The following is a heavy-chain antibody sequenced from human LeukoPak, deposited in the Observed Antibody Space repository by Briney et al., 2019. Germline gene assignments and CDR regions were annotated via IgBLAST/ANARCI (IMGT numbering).Heavy chain of an antibody. CDR2: IYSGGST. CDR3: ARHSRSGSGGYENAFDI. J-gene: IGHJ3*02. V-gene: IGHV4-39*01. Sequence: PSETPSFTCTVSGGSISSSSYYWHWIRQSPGKGLEWIENIYSGGSTYYTPSIKSRVTISVDTSKNQFSLKLSSVTAADTAIYFCARHSRSGSGGYENAFDIWGQGTMVTVSS. CDR1: GGSISSSSYY. D-gene: IGHD5-12*01.